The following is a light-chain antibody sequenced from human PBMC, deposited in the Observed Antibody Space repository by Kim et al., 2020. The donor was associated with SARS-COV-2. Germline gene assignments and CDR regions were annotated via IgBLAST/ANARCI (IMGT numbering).Light chain of an antibody. CDR3: QQYDNLPQT. V-gene: IGKV1-33*01. CDR2: DAS. CDR1: LDIRNS. Sequence: VGDRDKITCRESLDIRNSLNWYQQRTGQAPKLLIYDASRLVTGAPSRFSGSGFATDFTITITNLQPEDVATDYCQQYDNLPQTFGAGTKGEIK. J-gene: IGKJ4*01.